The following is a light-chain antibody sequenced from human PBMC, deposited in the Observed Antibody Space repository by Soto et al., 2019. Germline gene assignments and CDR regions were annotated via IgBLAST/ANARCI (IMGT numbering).Light chain of an antibody. CDR1: SSDVGGYDY. V-gene: IGLV2-14*01. CDR2: EVN. Sequence: QSALTQPASVSGSPGQSIAISCTGTSSDVGGYDYVSWYQQEPGKAPKLMIYEVNNRPSGVSNRFSGSKSGNTASLTISGLQAEDEADYYCSSYTSSSALYVFGTGTKLTVL. J-gene: IGLJ1*01. CDR3: SSYTSSSALYV.